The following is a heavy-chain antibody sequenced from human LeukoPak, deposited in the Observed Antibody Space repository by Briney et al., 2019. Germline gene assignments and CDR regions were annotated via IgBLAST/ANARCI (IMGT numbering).Heavy chain of an antibody. V-gene: IGHV4-4*02. D-gene: IGHD2-2*01. CDR3: ARRIVVVPAAPLDY. Sequence: GSLRLSCAASGFTFSSYAMSWVRQPPGKGLEWIGEIYHSGSTNYNPSLKSRVTISVDKSKNQFSLKLSSVTAADTAVYYCARRIVVVPAAPLDYWGQGTLVTVSS. CDR2: IYHSGST. J-gene: IGHJ4*02. CDR1: GFTFSSYAM.